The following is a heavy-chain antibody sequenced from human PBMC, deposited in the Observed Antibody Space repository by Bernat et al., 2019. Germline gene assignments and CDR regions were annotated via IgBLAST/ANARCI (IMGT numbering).Heavy chain of an antibody. V-gene: IGHV3-66*04. D-gene: IGHD5-24*01. CDR1: GFTVSSNY. Sequence: EVQLVESGGGLVQPGGSLRLSCAASGFTVSSNYMSWVRQAPGKGLEWVSVIYSGGRTSSHDSVKGRFTISRDNSKNTLYLPMNSLRAEDTAVYYCARLDGYRPRELWYFDLWGRGTLVTVSS. CDR2: IYSGGRT. J-gene: IGHJ2*01. CDR3: ARLDGYRPRELWYFDL.